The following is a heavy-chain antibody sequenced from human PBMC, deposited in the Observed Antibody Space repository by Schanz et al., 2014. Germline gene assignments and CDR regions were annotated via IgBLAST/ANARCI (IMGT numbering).Heavy chain of an antibody. J-gene: IGHJ3*02. D-gene: IGHD2-2*01. CDR3: AKRCSSTSCSHGAFDI. Sequence: EVQLVESEGGLVQPGGSLRLSCEGSGFTFSSYAMSWVRQPPGKGLEWVSSIRGSGGGTDYADSVKGRFTISRDNSKNTLYLQMNSLRDEDTAMYYCAKRCSSTSCSHGAFDIWGQGTMVTVSS. CDR2: IRGSGGGT. V-gene: IGHV3-23*04. CDR1: GFTFSSYA.